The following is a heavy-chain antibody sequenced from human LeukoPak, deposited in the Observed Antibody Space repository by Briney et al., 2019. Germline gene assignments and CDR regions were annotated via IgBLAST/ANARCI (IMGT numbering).Heavy chain of an antibody. J-gene: IGHJ4*02. CDR2: ISSSSNPI. CDR3: ARDPGRVRGVLGFDY. D-gene: IGHD3-10*01. CDR1: GFTFNTYS. V-gene: IGHV3-48*04. Sequence: PGRSLRLSCAASGFTFNTYSMNWVRRAPGKGLEWISYISSSSNPIWYADSVKGRFTISRDNTKNSLYLQMNSLRAEDTAIYYCARDPGRVRGVLGFDYWGQGIPVTVSS.